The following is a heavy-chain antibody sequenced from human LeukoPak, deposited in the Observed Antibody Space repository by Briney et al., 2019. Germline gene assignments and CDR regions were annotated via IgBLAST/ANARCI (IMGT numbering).Heavy chain of an antibody. CDR3: ARVSRGVLIPAGYYYYLDV. CDR1: GYSFSNYG. V-gene: IGHV1-18*01. Sequence: GASVKVSCKASGYSFSNYGISWVRQAPGQGLEWMGWISAYNGNTDYAQKVQGRVTMTTDTSTSTAYMELRSLESDDTAVYYCARVSRGVLIPAGYYYYLDVWGKGTTVTVSS. J-gene: IGHJ6*03. CDR2: ISAYNGNT. D-gene: IGHD2-2*01.